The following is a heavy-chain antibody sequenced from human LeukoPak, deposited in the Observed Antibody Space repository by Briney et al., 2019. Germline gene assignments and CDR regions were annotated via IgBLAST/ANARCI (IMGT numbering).Heavy chain of an antibody. Sequence: GGSLRLSCAASGFSLRSFAMSWVRQAPGKGLEWVSSFGTRSTSIYHAGSVKGRFAISRDNAKNSLYLQMNSLRAEDTALYYCAREVSEGFDFWGQGTLVTVSS. CDR2: FGTRSTSI. D-gene: IGHD3-22*01. J-gene: IGHJ4*02. V-gene: IGHV3-21*01. CDR1: GFSLRSFA. CDR3: AREVSEGFDF.